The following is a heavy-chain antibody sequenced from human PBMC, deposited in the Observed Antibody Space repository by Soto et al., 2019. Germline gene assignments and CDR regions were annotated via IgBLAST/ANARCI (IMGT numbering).Heavy chain of an antibody. CDR1: GGTFSSYA. V-gene: IGHV1-69*13. D-gene: IGHD2-21*02. CDR2: IIPIFGTA. CDR3: AKDLEPQTYFGGACYSGGY. J-gene: IGHJ4*02. Sequence: ASVKVSCKASGGTFSSYAISWVRQAPGQGLEWMGGIIPIFGTANYAQKFQGRVTITADESTSTAYMELSSLRSEDTDVYSCAKDLEPQTYFGGACYSGGYWGPGTLVTVSP.